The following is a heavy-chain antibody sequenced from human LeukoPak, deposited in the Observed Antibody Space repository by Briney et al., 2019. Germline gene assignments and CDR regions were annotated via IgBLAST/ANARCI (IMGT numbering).Heavy chain of an antibody. CDR1: GYTFTSYY. D-gene: IGHD4-23*01. CDR3: ASDYGGTLLDY. CDR2: INPSGGST. Sequence: ASVKVSCTASGYTFTSYYMHWVRQAPGQGLEWMGIINPSGGSTSYAQKFQGRVTMTKDTSTSTVYMELSSLRSEDTAVYYCASDYGGTLLDYWGQGTLVTVSS. J-gene: IGHJ4*02. V-gene: IGHV1-46*01.